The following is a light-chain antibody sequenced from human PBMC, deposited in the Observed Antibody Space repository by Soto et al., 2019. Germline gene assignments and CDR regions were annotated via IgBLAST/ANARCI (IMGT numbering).Light chain of an antibody. V-gene: IGKV3-15*01. J-gene: IGKJ1*01. CDR1: QSVVNN. CDR2: GAY. Sequence: EMVMTQSPATLSVSPGERTTLSCSASQSVVNNLAWYQQKPGQAPRLLIYGAYTRATGIPARFSGSGSGTDFTLTISSLQSEDFAVYYCQHYNYWPPKTFGQGTKVDI. CDR3: QHYNYWPPKT.